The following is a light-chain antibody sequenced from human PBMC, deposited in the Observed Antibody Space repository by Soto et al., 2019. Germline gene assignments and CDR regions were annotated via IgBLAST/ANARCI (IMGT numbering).Light chain of an antibody. CDR3: QQANSFPLT. CDR1: QCISRW. Sequence: DIQKPQSPSSSSASVRARVTSTCLASQCISRWLAWYQQKPGKAPKLLIYAASSLQSGVPSRFSGSGSGTDITLTISSLQPEDFATYYCQQANSFPLTFGPGTKVDI. J-gene: IGKJ3*01. CDR2: AAS. V-gene: IGKV1-12*01.